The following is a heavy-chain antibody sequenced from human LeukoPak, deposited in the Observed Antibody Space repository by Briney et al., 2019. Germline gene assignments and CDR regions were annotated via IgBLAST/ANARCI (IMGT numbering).Heavy chain of an antibody. CDR2: ISGSGGRT. J-gene: IGHJ4*02. Sequence: GGSLRLSCAASGFTFSSCAMSWVRQAPGKGLEWVSAISGSGGRTYYADSVKGRFTISRDNSKNTLYLQMSSLRAEDTAVYYCAKTDSSDYSYYFDYWGQGTLVTVSS. V-gene: IGHV3-23*01. CDR3: AKTDSSDYSYYFDY. CDR1: GFTFSSCA. D-gene: IGHD3-22*01.